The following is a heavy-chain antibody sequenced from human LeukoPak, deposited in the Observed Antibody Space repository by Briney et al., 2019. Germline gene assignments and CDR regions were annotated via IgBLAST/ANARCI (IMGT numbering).Heavy chain of an antibody. D-gene: IGHD3-10*01. J-gene: IGHJ4*02. CDR1: GGSFSGYY. Sequence: SETLSLTCSVYGGSFSGYYWSWIRQPPGKGLEWIGEVTHSGSTNYQPSLKNRVTMSIDTAKNQFSLKLSSVTAADTAVYYCARSRGGILLWFGELFPHPEFYFDYWGQGTLVTVSS. V-gene: IGHV4-34*01. CDR2: VTHSGST. CDR3: ARSRGGILLWFGELFPHPEFYFDY.